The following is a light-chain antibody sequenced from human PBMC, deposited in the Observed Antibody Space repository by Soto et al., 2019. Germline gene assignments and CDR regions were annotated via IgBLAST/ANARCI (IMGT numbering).Light chain of an antibody. V-gene: IGKV3-15*01. Sequence: EIVMTQSPATLSVSPGERATLSCRASQSVSSNLAWYQQKPGQAPRLLIYHASTRATGIPARFSGSGSGTEFTLTISSLQSEDFAVYYCQQYTKWPLTFGGGTKVEI. J-gene: IGKJ4*01. CDR2: HAS. CDR3: QQYTKWPLT. CDR1: QSVSSN.